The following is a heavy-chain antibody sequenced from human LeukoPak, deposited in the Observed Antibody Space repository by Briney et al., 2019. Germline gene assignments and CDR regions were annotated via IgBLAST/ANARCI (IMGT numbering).Heavy chain of an antibody. V-gene: IGHV4-59*01. CDR1: GGSISSYY. Sequence: PSETLSLTCTVSGGSISSYYWSWIRQPPGKGLEWIGYIYYSGSTNYNPSLKSRVTISVDTSKNQFSLKLSSVTAADTAVYYCAGLPVHGYNPFDYWGQGTLVTVSS. J-gene: IGHJ4*02. D-gene: IGHD5-24*01. CDR2: IYYSGST. CDR3: AGLPVHGYNPFDY.